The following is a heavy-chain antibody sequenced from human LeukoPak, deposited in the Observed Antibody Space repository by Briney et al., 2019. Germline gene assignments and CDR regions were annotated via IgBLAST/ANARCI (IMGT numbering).Heavy chain of an antibody. V-gene: IGHV1-2*02. D-gene: IGHD3-10*01. CDR3: ARDSLLWFGELPYDY. CDR1: GGTFSSYA. CDR2: INPNSGGT. Sequence: GASVKVSCKASGGTFSSYAISWVRQAPGQGLEWMGWINPNSGGTNYAQKFQGRVTMTRDTSISTAYMELSRLRSDDTAVYYCARDSLLWFGELPYDYWGQGTLVTVSS. J-gene: IGHJ4*02.